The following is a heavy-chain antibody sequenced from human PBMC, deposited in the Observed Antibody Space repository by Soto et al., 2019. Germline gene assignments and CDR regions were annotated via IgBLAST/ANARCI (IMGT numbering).Heavy chain of an antibody. J-gene: IGHJ4*02. D-gene: IGHD4-17*01. CDR2: ISGSGGST. V-gene: IGHV3-23*01. CDR3: AKGDLKTTVVKFDY. Sequence: GGSLRLSCAASGFNFRSHAISWVRQAPGKGLECVSGISGSGGSTYYADPVKGRFTISRDNSKHTLYLQMNSLRAEDTAVYYCAKGDLKTTVVKFDYWGQGTLVTVSS. CDR1: GFNFRSHA.